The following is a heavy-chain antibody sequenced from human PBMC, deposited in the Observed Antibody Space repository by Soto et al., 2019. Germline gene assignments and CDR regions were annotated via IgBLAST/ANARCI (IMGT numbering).Heavy chain of an antibody. J-gene: IGHJ4*02. V-gene: IGHV3-53*01. D-gene: IGHD4-17*01. CDR3: AKESLPEHYGDTLFDY. Sequence: PGGSLRLSCAASGFTVSSNYMSWVRQAPGKGLEWVSTFSAGGRTYYADSVKGRFTIARDSSQNTVHLQISDLRPEDTAVYYCAKESLPEHYGDTLFDYWGQGTRVTVSS. CDR2: FSAGGRT. CDR1: GFTVSSNY.